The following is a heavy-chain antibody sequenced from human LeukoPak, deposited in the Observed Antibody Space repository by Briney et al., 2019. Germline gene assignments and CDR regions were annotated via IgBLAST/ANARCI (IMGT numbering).Heavy chain of an antibody. CDR3: AKGPGAAVGKRYIQH. CDR2: ISWDSGNT. Sequence: GGSLRLSCAASGFTFHNNGMSWVRQAPGKGLEWVSLISWDSGNTYYADSVKGRFTISRDNSKNSLSLQMNSLRAEDTALYYCAKGPGAAVGKRYIQHWGQGTLVTVSS. J-gene: IGHJ1*01. CDR1: GFTFHNNG. V-gene: IGHV3-43D*03. D-gene: IGHD6-13*01.